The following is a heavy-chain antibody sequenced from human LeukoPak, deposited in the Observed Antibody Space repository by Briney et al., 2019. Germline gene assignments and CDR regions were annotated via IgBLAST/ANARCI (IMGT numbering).Heavy chain of an antibody. Sequence: ASVKVSCTASGYTFTSYDINWVRQATGQGLEWMGWMNPNSGNTGYAQKFQGRVTMTRNTSISTAYMELRSLRSDDTAVYYCAREAGYVFLGGDYWGQGTLVSVSS. CDR1: GYTFTSYD. CDR2: MNPNSGNT. CDR3: AREAGYVFLGGDY. D-gene: IGHD5-12*01. V-gene: IGHV1-8*01. J-gene: IGHJ4*02.